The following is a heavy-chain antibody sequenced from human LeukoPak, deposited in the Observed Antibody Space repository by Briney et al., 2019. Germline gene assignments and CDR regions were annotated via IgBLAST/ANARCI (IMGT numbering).Heavy chain of an antibody. CDR2: IIPIFGTA. Sequence: SVKVSCKASGGTFSSYAISWVRQAPGQGLEWTGGIIPIFGTANYAQKFQGRVTITADESTSTAYMELSSLRSEDTAVYYCARDLFGDSSGDNWFDPWGQGTLVTVSS. D-gene: IGHD6-25*01. CDR1: GGTFSSYA. CDR3: ARDLFGDSSGDNWFDP. V-gene: IGHV1-69*01. J-gene: IGHJ5*02.